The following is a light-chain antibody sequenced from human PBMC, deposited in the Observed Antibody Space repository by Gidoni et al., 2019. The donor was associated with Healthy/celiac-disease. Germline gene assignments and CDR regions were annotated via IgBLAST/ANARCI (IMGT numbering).Light chain of an antibody. CDR1: QSVSSN. CDR3: QQYNNGYT. CDR2: GAS. J-gene: IGKJ2*01. V-gene: IGKV3-15*01. Sequence: EIVMTQSPATLSVSPGERATLSCRASQSVSSNLAWYQQKPGQAPRLLIYGASTRATGIPARFSGSGSGTEFTLTISSLQSEDFAVYYCQQYNNGYTFXQXTKLEIK.